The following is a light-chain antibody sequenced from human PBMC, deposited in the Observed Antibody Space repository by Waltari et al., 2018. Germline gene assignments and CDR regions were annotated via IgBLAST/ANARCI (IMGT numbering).Light chain of an antibody. J-gene: IGKJ4*01. Sequence: DIQMTQSPSAVSAAVGDRVTITCRASQGIRTYLAWYQKKPEKAPKRLIYGTSNLHSGVPSRFSGNGSGTDFALTISSLQPDDFATYYCQQANTFPTSFGGGTRVEIK. CDR1: QGIRTY. CDR2: GTS. CDR3: QQANTFPTS. V-gene: IGKV1-12*01.